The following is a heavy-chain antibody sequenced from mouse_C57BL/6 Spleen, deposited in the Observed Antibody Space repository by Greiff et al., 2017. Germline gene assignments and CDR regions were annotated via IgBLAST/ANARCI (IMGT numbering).Heavy chain of an antibody. J-gene: IGHJ3*01. CDR3: ARSDYYGSSYGAY. Sequence: QVQLQQSGAELVKPGASVKMSRKASGYTFTSYWITWVKQRPGQGLEWIGDIYPGSGSTNYNEKFKSKATLTVDTASSTAYMQLSSLTSEDSAVYYCARSDYYGSSYGAYWGQGTLVTVSA. CDR2: IYPGSGST. CDR1: GYTFTSYW. D-gene: IGHD1-1*01. V-gene: IGHV1-55*01.